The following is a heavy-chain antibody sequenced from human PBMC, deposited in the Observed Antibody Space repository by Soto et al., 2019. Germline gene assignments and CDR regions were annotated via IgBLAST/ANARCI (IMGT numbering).Heavy chain of an antibody. CDR2: INPNSGGT. V-gene: IGHV1-2*02. CDR1: GYTFTGYY. Sequence: ASVKVSCKASGYTFTGYYMHWVRQAPGQGLEWMGWINPNSGGTNYAQKFQGRVTMTRDTSISTAYMELSRLRSDDTAVYYCARERILTGYTYCYYYGMDVWGQGTTVTAP. CDR3: ARERILTGYTYCYYYGMDV. J-gene: IGHJ6*02. D-gene: IGHD3-9*01.